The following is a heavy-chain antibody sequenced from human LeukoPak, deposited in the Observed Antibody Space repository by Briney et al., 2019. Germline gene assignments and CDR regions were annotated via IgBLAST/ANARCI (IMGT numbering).Heavy chain of an antibody. CDR3: ARGGRGRNWFDP. J-gene: IGHJ5*02. Sequence: ASVKVSCKASGYTFTSYDINWVRQATGQGLGWMGWMNPNSGNTGYAQKFQGRVTITRNTSISTAYMELSSLRSEDTAVYYCARGGRGRNWFDPWGQGTLVTVSS. CDR2: MNPNSGNT. D-gene: IGHD3-10*01. V-gene: IGHV1-8*03. CDR1: GYTFTSYD.